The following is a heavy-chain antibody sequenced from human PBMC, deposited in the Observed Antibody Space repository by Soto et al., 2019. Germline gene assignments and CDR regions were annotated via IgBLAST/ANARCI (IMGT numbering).Heavy chain of an antibody. CDR1: GFTSSHYG. Sequence: QVQLGESGGGVVQPGRSLRLSCAASGFTSSHYGIHWVRQAPGKGLEWVAVIVFDGSTINYADSVKGRFTISRDNSRNTGGVEVDSLRAEDTAVYYCARGRGGGYRPGIDYFDYWGQGTLVTVSS. D-gene: IGHD5-12*01. CDR3: ARGRGGGYRPGIDYFDY. CDR2: IVFDGSTI. J-gene: IGHJ4*02. V-gene: IGHV3-33*01.